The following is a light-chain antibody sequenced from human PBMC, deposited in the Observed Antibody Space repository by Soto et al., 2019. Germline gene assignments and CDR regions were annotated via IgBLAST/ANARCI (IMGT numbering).Light chain of an antibody. CDR1: QSVDTM. CDR2: ETS. J-gene: IGKJ2*01. V-gene: IGKV3-11*01. CDR3: QVRSNWPPCKHT. Sequence: EIVLTQSPATLSLSAGERVTLSCRSSQSVDTMVAWYQQQVGRTPRLLIYETSSRATGVPARFSGSGSGTDFTLTNSRLEPEDFAISFCQVRSNWPPCKHTFDQRPKLEVK.